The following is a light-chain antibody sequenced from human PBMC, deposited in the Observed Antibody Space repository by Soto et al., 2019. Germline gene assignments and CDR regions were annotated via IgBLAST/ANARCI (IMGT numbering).Light chain of an antibody. CDR3: QQYYSTPPT. V-gene: IGKV4-1*01. J-gene: IGKJ2*01. CDR2: WAS. CDR1: QSVLYSSNNKNY. Sequence: DIVMTQSPDSLAVSLGERATINCKSSQSVLYSSNNKNYLAWYQQKPGQPPKLLIYWASTRESGVPDRFSGSGSGTDFTLTISSLHAEDVAAYYCQQYYSTPPTFGQGTKLEIK.